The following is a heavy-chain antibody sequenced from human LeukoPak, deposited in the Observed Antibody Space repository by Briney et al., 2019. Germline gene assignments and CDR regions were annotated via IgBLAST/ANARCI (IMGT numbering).Heavy chain of an antibody. Sequence: GASVKVSCKASGGTFSSYAISWVRRAPGQGLEWMGRIIPILGIANYAQKFQGRVTITADKSTSTAYMELSSLRSEDTAVYYCARGNSGRPFDYWGQGTLVTVSS. CDR3: ARGNSGRPFDY. J-gene: IGHJ4*02. CDR2: IIPILGIA. CDR1: GGTFSSYA. D-gene: IGHD1-26*01. V-gene: IGHV1-69*04.